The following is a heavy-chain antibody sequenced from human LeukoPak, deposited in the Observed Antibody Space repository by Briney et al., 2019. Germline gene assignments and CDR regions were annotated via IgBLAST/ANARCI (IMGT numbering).Heavy chain of an antibody. D-gene: IGHD3-10*01. CDR2: ISSSSSYI. Sequence: GGSLRLSCAASGFTLSSYSMNWVRQAPGKGLEWVSSISSSSSYIYYADSVKGRFTISRDNAKNSLYLQMNSLRAEDTAVYYCASSDGSEPDYFDYWGQGTLVTVSS. J-gene: IGHJ4*02. CDR1: GFTLSSYS. V-gene: IGHV3-21*01. CDR3: ASSDGSEPDYFDY.